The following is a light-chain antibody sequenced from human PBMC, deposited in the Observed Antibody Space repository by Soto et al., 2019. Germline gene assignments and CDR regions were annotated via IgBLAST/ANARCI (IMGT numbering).Light chain of an antibody. CDR3: QQYNSYSLWT. J-gene: IGKJ1*01. CDR2: AAS. CDR1: QGISNY. Sequence: DNKMTQSPYSLCATVGGRVTMHCRVSQGISNYLAWYQQKPGKVPKLLIYAASTLQSGVPSRFSGSGSGTDFTLTISSLQPEDVATYYCQQYNSYSLWTFGQGTKVDI. V-gene: IGKV1-27*01.